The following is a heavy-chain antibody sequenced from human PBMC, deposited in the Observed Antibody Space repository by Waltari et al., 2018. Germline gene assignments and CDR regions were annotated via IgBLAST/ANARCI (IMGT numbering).Heavy chain of an antibody. CDR2: ISGSGGRT. Sequence: EVQLLESGGGLVQPGGSLRLSCPASEFTFSSYAMSWGRQAPGKGLEWVSAISGSGGRTYYADSVKGRFTISRDNSKNTLYLQMNSLRAEDTAVYYCAKEGDSDFDSWGQGTLVTVSS. V-gene: IGHV3-23*01. J-gene: IGHJ4*02. D-gene: IGHD3-10*01. CDR3: AKEGDSDFDS. CDR1: EFTFSSYA.